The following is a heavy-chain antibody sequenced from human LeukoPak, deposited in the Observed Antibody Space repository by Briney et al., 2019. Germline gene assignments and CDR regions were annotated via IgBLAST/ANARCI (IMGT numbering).Heavy chain of an antibody. CDR1: GFTFSSYD. J-gene: IGHJ4*02. Sequence: GGSLRLSCAASGFTFSSYDMHWVRQATGKGLEWVSATGTAGDTYYPGSVKGRFTISRENAKNSLYLQMNSLRAGDTAVYYCARGGQPLLRYFDYWGQGTLVTVSS. CDR2: TGTAGDT. CDR3: ARGGQPLLRYFDY. D-gene: IGHD2-21*02. V-gene: IGHV3-13*01.